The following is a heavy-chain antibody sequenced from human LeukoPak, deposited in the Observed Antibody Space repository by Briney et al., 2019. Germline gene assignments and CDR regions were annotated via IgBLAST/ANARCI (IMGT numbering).Heavy chain of an antibody. J-gene: IGHJ4*02. CDR2: INSDGSST. CDR3: ARDGRDYYGSGSPNSD. D-gene: IGHD3-10*01. CDR1: GFTFSSYW. Sequence: PGGSLKLSCTASGFTFSSYWMHWVRQAPGKGLVWVSRINSDGSSTSYADSVKGRFTISRDNAKNTLYLQMNSLRAEDTAVYYCARDGRDYYGSGSPNSDWGQGTLVTVSS. V-gene: IGHV3-74*01.